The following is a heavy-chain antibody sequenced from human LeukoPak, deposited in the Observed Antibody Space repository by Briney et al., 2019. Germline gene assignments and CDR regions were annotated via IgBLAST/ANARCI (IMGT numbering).Heavy chain of an antibody. D-gene: IGHD3-22*01. CDR3: ARRGGDSSGNFDY. CDR1: GGSISSGVYY. J-gene: IGHJ4*02. Sequence: SETLSLTCTVSGGSISSGVYYWNWIRQPPGKGLEWIGYIYYSGGTNYNPSLKSRVTISVDTSKKQFSLRLSSVTAADTAVYYCARRGGDSSGNFDYWGQGTLVTVSS. V-gene: IGHV4-61*08. CDR2: IYYSGGT.